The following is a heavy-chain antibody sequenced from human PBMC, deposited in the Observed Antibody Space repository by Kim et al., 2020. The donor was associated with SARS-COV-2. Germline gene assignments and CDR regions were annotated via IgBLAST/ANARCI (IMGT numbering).Heavy chain of an antibody. V-gene: IGHV3-73*01. CDR1: GFTFSGST. J-gene: IGHJ3*02. Sequence: GGSLRLSCAASGFTFSGSTMHWVRQASGKGLEWVGRIRSKPNNYATAYAASVKGRFTISRDDSKNTAYLQMSSLKTEDTAVYYCTRVNPIVGGWYDAFDIWGQGTMVTVSS. CDR2: IRSKPNNYAT. D-gene: IGHD6-19*01. CDR3: TRVNPIVGGWYDAFDI.